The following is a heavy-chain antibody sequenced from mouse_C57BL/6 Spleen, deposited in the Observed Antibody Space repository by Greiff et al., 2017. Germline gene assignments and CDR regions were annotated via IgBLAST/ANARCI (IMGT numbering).Heavy chain of an antibody. J-gene: IGHJ1*03. V-gene: IGHV1-64*01. CDR2: IHPNSGST. D-gene: IGHD2-5*01. Sequence: VQLQQPGAELVKPGASVKLSCKASGYTFTSYWMHWVKQRPGQGLEWIGMIHPNSGSTNYNEKFKSKATLTVDKSSSTAYMQLSSLTSEDSAVYYCAVSNSDWYFDVWGTGTTVTVSS. CDR1: GYTFTSYW. CDR3: AVSNSDWYFDV.